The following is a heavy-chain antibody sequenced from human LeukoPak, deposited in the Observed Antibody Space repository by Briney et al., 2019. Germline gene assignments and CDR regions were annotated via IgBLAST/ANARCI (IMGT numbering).Heavy chain of an antibody. CDR2: ISVSGGST. Sequence: PGGSLRLSCAASGFTFSNYAMSWVRQAPGEGLEWVSSISVSGGSTFYADSVKGRFTISRDNSKNTLYLQMNSLRAEDTAVYYCARGLGYGHDYYYYYMDVWGKGTTVTISS. J-gene: IGHJ6*03. CDR3: ARGLGYGHDYYYYYMDV. V-gene: IGHV3-23*01. D-gene: IGHD2-15*01. CDR1: GFTFSNYA.